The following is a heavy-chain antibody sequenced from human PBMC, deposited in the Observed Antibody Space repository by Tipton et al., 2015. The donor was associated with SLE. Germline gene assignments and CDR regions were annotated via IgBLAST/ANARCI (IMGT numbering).Heavy chain of an antibody. J-gene: IGHJ3*02. D-gene: IGHD6-13*01. CDR2: ISSSSSTI. CDR3: ARVGSSSSDAFDI. CDR1: GFTLSSYS. V-gene: IGHV3-48*01. Sequence: SLRLSCAASGFTLSSYSMNWVRQAPGKGLEWVSYISSSSSTIYYADSVKGRFTISRDNAKNSLYLQMNSLRAEDTAVYYCARVGSSSSDAFDIWGQGTMVTVSS.